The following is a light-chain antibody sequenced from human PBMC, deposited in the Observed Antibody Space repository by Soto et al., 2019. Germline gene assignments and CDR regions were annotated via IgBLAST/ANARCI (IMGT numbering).Light chain of an antibody. CDR1: QSISSW. CDR2: KAS. Sequence: TQSRYILSESVADRVTSRCRVSQSISSWLAWYQQKPGKAPNLLIHKASHLESGVPSRCSGSGSGTEFTLTISSLQPGDFAVYYCHQYNNWPPCTFGQGTKVDI. CDR3: HQYNNWPPCT. J-gene: IGKJ1*01. V-gene: IGKV1-5*03.